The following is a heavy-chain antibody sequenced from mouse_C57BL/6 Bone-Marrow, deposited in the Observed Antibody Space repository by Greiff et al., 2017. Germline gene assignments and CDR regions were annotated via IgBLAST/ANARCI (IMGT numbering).Heavy chain of an antibody. D-gene: IGHD2-3*01. J-gene: IGHJ1*03. Sequence: DVQLQESGAELVRPGASVKLSCTASGFNIKDDYMHWVKQRPEQGLEWIGWIDPENGDTEYASKFQGKATITADTSSNTAYLQLSSLTSEDTAVYCCTTYDGYYWYFDVWGTGTTVTVSS. CDR3: TTYDGYYWYFDV. V-gene: IGHV14-4*01. CDR2: IDPENGDT. CDR1: GFNIKDDY.